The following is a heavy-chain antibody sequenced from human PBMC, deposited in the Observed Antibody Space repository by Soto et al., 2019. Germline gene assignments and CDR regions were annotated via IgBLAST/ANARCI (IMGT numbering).Heavy chain of an antibody. CDR3: ARGEVVINDYYYYYMDV. V-gene: IGHV1-2*04. J-gene: IGHJ6*03. CDR1: GYTFTGYY. D-gene: IGHD3-22*01. CDR2: INPNSGGT. Sequence: QVQLLQSGAEVKKPGASVKVSCKASGYTFTGYYMHWVRQAPGQGLEWMGWINPNSGGTNYAQKFQGWVTMTRDTSISTAYMELSRLRSDDTAVYYCARGEVVINDYYYYYMDVWGKGTTVTVSS.